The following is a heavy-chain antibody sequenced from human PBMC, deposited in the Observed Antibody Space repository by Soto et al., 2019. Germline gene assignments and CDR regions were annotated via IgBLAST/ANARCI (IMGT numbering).Heavy chain of an antibody. CDR2: IRCSGSSK. Sequence: GGSLRLSCAASGFTFSSYGMHWVRQAPGKGLEWVAVIRCSGSSKYYADSVKGRFTISRDNSKNTLYLQMNSLRAEDTAVYYCANSYSSSSGFDPWGQGTLVTVSS. V-gene: IGHV3-33*06. CDR3: ANSYSSSSGFDP. CDR1: GFTFSSYG. D-gene: IGHD6-6*01. J-gene: IGHJ5*02.